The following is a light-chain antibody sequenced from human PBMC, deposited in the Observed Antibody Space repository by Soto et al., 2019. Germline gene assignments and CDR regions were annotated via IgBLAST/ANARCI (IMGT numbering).Light chain of an antibody. Sequence: QAALTQPASVTGSPGQSVTISCPGTSSDVGSYNLVSWYQQHPGKAPKLMIYEGSKRPSGVSNRFSGSKSGNTASLTISGLQAEDEADYYCCSYAGSSSYVFGTGTKVT. CDR1: SSDVGSYNL. CDR2: EGS. J-gene: IGLJ1*01. CDR3: CSYAGSSSYV. V-gene: IGLV2-23*01.